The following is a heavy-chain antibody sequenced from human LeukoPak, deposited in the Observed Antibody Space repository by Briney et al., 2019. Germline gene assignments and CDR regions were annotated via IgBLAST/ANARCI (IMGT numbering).Heavy chain of an antibody. D-gene: IGHD2-15*01. V-gene: IGHV4-30-2*01. Sequence: KPSETLSLTCTVSGYSVSSGGYSWSWIRQPPGKGLEWIGYIYHSGSTYYNPSLKSRVTISVDRSKNQFSLKLSSVTAADTAVYYCAREVPRAGGSGFFDYWGQGTLVTVSS. J-gene: IGHJ4*02. CDR1: GYSVSSGGYS. CDR2: IYHSGST. CDR3: AREVPRAGGSGFFDY.